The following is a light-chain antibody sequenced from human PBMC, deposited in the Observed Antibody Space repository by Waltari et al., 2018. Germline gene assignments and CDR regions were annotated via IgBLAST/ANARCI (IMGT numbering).Light chain of an antibody. CDR1: SSDIGKYNL. CDR2: DVN. Sequence: QSALTQTASVSGSPGQAIIISCSGTSSDIGKYNLVSWYQQHPGKAPTLIIYDVNKRPSGVSNRFSGSKSGNTAFLTISGLQTADEADYYCCSYVGSAISVFGGGTKLTVL. V-gene: IGLV2-23*02. J-gene: IGLJ3*02. CDR3: CSYVGSAISV.